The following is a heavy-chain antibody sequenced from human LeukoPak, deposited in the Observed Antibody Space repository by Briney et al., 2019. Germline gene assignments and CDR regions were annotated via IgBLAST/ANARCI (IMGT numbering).Heavy chain of an antibody. Sequence: GGSLRLSCAASGFTFSSYAMHWVRQAPGKGLEWVAVISYDGSNKYYADSVKGRFTISRDNSKNTLYLQMNSLRAEDTAVYYCARDQNRNYYDSSGYYLNAFDIWGQGTMVTVSS. J-gene: IGHJ3*02. D-gene: IGHD3-22*01. CDR2: ISYDGSNK. CDR3: ARDQNRNYYDSSGYYLNAFDI. V-gene: IGHV3-30*04. CDR1: GFTFSSYA.